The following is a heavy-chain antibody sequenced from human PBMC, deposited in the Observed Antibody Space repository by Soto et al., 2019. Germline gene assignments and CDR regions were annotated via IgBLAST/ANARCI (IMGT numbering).Heavy chain of an antibody. V-gene: IGHV4-59*08. CDR2: IFDSGST. D-gene: IGHD3-22*01. Sequence: SETLSLNCTVSGGSIGFYYWTWIRQPPGKGLEWIGYIFDSGSTNYNPSLKSRVTISADTSKNQLSLKLASVTAADTAVYYCARQTTYYSGYYYGMDVWGQGTTVTVS. J-gene: IGHJ6*02. CDR3: ARQTTYYSGYYYGMDV. CDR1: GGSIGFYY.